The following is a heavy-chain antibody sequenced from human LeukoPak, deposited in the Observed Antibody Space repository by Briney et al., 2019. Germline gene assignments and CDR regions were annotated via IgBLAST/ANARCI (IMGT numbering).Heavy chain of an antibody. CDR1: GFTFDDYG. V-gene: IGHV3-20*04. CDR3: VAIFGVVIGGY. D-gene: IGHD3-3*01. J-gene: IGHJ4*02. Sequence: PGGSLRLSCAASGFTFDDYGMSWVRQAPGKGLEWVSGINWNGGSTGYADSVKGRFTISRDNAKNSLYLQMNSLRAEDAALYYCVAIFGVVIGGYWGQGTLVTVSS. CDR2: INWNGGST.